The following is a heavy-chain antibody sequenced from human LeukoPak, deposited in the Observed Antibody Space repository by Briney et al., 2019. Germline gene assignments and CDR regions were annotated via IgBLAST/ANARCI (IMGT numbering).Heavy chain of an antibody. J-gene: IGHJ4*02. CDR1: GFSLSDAW. Sequence: PGGSLRLSCAASGFSLSDAWMSWVRQAPGKGLECVGCMKPRGTTEDGAPMNDRFIVSRDDSKNTLYLQMNSLKAEDTGLYYCSQLSRGYWGQGAQVTVSS. CDR2: MKPRGTT. V-gene: IGHV3-15*01. D-gene: IGHD2-15*01. CDR3: SQLSRGY.